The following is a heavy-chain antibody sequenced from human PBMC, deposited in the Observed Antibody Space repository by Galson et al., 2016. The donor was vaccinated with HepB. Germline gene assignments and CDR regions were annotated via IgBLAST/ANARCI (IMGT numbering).Heavy chain of an antibody. V-gene: IGHV3-23*01. J-gene: IGHJ3*01. CDR1: GFTFSTYN. D-gene: IGHD3-16*01. Sequence: SLRLSCAASGFTFSTYNMIWFRQSPGKGLEWVSAISGNAYATYYADSVKGRFTISRDNSNNMVWLQMNSLRAEDTAVYYCAKDHWVGFGPDAFHVWGQGTVVTVSS. CDR2: ISGNAYAT. CDR3: AKDHWVGFGPDAFHV.